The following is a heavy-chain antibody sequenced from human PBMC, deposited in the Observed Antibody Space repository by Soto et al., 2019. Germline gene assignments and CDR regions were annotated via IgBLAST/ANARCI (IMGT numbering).Heavy chain of an antibody. V-gene: IGHV3-30-3*01. CDR1: GFTFSSYA. J-gene: IGHJ6*02. D-gene: IGHD6-6*01. Sequence: GGSLRLSCAASGFTFSSYAMNWVRQAPGKGLEWVAVITYDGSNKYYADSGKGRFTISRDNSKNTLYLQMNSLRAEDTAVYYCARDLLPARAARGYYYGMDVWGQGTTVTVSS. CDR2: ITYDGSNK. CDR3: ARDLLPARAARGYYYGMDV.